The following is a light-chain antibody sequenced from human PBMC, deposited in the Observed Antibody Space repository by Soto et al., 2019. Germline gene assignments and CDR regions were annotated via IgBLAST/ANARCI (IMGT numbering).Light chain of an antibody. V-gene: IGKV1-17*01. CDR1: QGIRND. CDR3: LQQNNYPRT. CDR2: VAS. J-gene: IGKJ2*01. Sequence: DIQMTQSPSSLSASVRDRVSITRRASQGIRNDLSWYQQKPGEAPKRLVYVASSLAGGVPARFRGSGSGTEFTLTISSLQPEDFETYFCLQQNNYPRTFGQGTKVDIK.